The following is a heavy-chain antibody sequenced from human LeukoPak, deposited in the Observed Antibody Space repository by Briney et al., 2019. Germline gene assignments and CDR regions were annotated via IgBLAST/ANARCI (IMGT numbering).Heavy chain of an antibody. CDR3: ARVVTDSSGYYYYFDY. Sequence: SETLSLTCTVSGGSISSYYWSWIRQPAGKGLEWNGRIYTSGSTNYNPSLKSRVTMSVDTSKNQFSLKLSSVTAADTAVYYCARVVTDSSGYYYYFDYWGQGTLVTVSS. CDR2: IYTSGST. V-gene: IGHV4-4*07. CDR1: GGSISSYY. J-gene: IGHJ4*02. D-gene: IGHD3-22*01.